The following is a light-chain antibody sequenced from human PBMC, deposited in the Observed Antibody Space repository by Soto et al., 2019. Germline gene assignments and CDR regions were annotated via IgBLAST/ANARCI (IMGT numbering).Light chain of an antibody. CDR2: GAS. CDR1: QSVSSSY. Sequence: EIVLTQSPGTLSLSPGERATLSCRASQSVSSSYLAWYQQKPGQAPRLLIYGASSRATGIPDRFSGSGSGTDFTLTISRLEPDDCAVYYCQQYGSSPPYPFGQGTKLEIK. J-gene: IGKJ2*01. CDR3: QQYGSSPPYP. V-gene: IGKV3-20*01.